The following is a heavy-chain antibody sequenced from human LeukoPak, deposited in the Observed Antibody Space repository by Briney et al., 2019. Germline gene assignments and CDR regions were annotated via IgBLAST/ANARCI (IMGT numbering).Heavy chain of an antibody. D-gene: IGHD2-15*01. Sequence: PGGSLRLSCAASGFTFSSYAMSWVRQVPGKGLEWVSAISGSGGSTYYADSVKGRFTISRDNSKNTLYLQMNSLRAEDTAVYYCAKDSGPPYCSGGSCYPSPYYWGQGTLVTVSS. CDR2: ISGSGGST. V-gene: IGHV3-23*01. CDR3: AKDSGPPYCSGGSCYPSPYY. CDR1: GFTFSSYA. J-gene: IGHJ4*02.